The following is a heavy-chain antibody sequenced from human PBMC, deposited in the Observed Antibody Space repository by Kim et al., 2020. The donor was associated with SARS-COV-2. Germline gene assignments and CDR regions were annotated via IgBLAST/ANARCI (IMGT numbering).Heavy chain of an antibody. V-gene: IGHV3-7*03. J-gene: IGHJ5*01. Sequence: DSVRGRFTITRDNPKNSLYLQMNSLRAEDTAVYYCARDQGEAIARRWFDSWGQGILVTVSS. CDR3: ARDQGEAIARRWFDS. D-gene: IGHD3-16*02.